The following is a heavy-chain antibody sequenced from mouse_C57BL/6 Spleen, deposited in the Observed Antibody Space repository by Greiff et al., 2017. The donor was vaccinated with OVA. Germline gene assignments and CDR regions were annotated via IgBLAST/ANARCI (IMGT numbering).Heavy chain of an antibody. Sequence: EVQLVESGGDLVKPGGSLKLSCAASGFTFSSYGMSWVRQTPDKRLEWVATISSGGSYTYYPDSVKGRFTISRDNAKNTLYLQRSSLKSEDTAMYYCARHDGYYAMDYWGQGTSVTVSS. V-gene: IGHV5-6*01. CDR1: GFTFSSYG. CDR3: ARHDGYYAMDY. D-gene: IGHD2-3*01. CDR2: ISSGGSYT. J-gene: IGHJ4*01.